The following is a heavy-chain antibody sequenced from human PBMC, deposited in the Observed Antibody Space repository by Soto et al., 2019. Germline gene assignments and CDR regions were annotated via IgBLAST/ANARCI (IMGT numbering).Heavy chain of an antibody. Sequence: GGSLRLSCAASGFTFSDYYMSWIRQAPGKGLEWVSYISSSGSTIYYADSVKGRFTISRDNAKNSLYLQMNSLRAEDTAVYYCAGKAAYARDYYYYYYMDVWGKGTTVTVSS. CDR2: ISSSGSTI. CDR1: GFTFSDYY. D-gene: IGHD6-25*01. J-gene: IGHJ6*03. V-gene: IGHV3-11*01. CDR3: AGKAAYARDYYYYYYMDV.